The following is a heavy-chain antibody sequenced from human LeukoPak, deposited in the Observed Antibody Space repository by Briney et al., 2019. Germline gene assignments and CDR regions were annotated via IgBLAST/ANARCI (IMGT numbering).Heavy chain of an antibody. CDR3: ARRGSGPWVGAAGYYFDY. CDR2: IYHSGST. CDR1: GYSISSGYY. J-gene: IGHJ4*02. Sequence: SETLSLTCTVSGYSISSGYYWGWIRQPPGKGLEWIGSIYHSGSTYYNPSLKSRVTISVDTSKNQFSLKLSSVTAADTAVYYCARRGSGPWVGAAGYYFDYWGQGTLVTVSS. D-gene: IGHD6-13*01. V-gene: IGHV4-38-2*02.